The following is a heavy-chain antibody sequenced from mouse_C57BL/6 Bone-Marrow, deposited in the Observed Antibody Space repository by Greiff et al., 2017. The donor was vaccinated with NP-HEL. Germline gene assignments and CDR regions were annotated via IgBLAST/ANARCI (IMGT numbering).Heavy chain of an antibody. V-gene: IGHV1-4*01. CDR1: GYTFTSYT. CDR3: ARNGSSYVGWFAY. Sequence: VQLQQSGAELARPGASVKMSCKASGYTFTSYTMHWVKQRPGQGLEWIGYINPSSGYTKYNQKFKDKATLTADKSSSTAYMQLSSLTSEDSAVYYCARNGSSYVGWFAYWGQGTLVTVSA. J-gene: IGHJ3*01. CDR2: INPSSGYT. D-gene: IGHD1-1*01.